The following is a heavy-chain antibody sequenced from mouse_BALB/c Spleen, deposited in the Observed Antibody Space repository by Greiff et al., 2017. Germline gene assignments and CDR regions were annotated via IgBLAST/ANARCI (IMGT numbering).Heavy chain of an antibody. CDR3: ARFDYEGAWFAY. CDR1: GYTFTSYD. D-gene: IGHD2-4*01. J-gene: IGHJ3*01. CDR2: IFPGDGST. Sequence: QVQLQQSGAELVKPGASVKLSCKASGYTFTSYDINWVRQRPEQGLECIGWIFPGDGSTKYNEKFKGKATLTTDKSSSTAYMQLSRLTSEDSAVYFCARFDYEGAWFAYWGQGTLVTVSA. V-gene: IGHV1S56*01.